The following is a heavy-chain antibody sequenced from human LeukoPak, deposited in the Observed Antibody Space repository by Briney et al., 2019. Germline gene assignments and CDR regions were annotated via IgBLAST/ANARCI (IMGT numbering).Heavy chain of an antibody. CDR2: INPSGGST. CDR1: GYTFTSYY. Sequence: GASVRVSCKASGYTFTSYYMHWVRQAPGQGLEWMGIINPSGGSTSYARKFQGRVTMTRDTSTSTVYMELSSLRSEDTAVYYCARGRITMVRGVIIQNAFDIWGQGTMVTVSS. CDR3: ARGRITMVRGVIIQNAFDI. J-gene: IGHJ3*02. D-gene: IGHD3-10*01. V-gene: IGHV1-46*01.